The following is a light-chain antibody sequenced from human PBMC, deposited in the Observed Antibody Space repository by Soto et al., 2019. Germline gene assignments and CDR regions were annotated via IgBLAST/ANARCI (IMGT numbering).Light chain of an antibody. CDR2: SAN. CDR1: QDISNF. J-gene: IGKJ5*01. Sequence: DIQMTQSPSDMSASVGDRVTITCRASQDISNFLVWFQQRPGKVPKRLMYSANRLESGVPSRFSGSGSGTEFTLTISSLQPEDVAVYYCQQYHSDPITFGQGTRLEIK. CDR3: QQYHSDPIT. V-gene: IGKV1-17*03.